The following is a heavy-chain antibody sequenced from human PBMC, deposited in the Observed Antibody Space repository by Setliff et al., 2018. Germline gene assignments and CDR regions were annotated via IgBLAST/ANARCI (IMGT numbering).Heavy chain of an antibody. CDR3: AKSGDYSNRMGFDP. V-gene: IGHV1-18*01. D-gene: IGHD4-4*01. CDR1: GYTFTNYG. J-gene: IGHJ5*02. Sequence: ASVKVSCKASGYTFTNYGFSWVRQAPGQGLEWMGWISTYNGHTNYAQKLQGRVTLTTDTATSTAYMELSSLRSEDTAVDYCAKSGDYSNRMGFDPWGQGTLVTVSS. CDR2: ISTYNGHT.